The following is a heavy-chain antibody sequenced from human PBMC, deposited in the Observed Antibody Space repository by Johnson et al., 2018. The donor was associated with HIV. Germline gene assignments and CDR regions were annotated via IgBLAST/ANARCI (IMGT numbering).Heavy chain of an antibody. CDR3: AKCPSVSTCDAFDI. V-gene: IGHV3-30-3*02. D-gene: IGHD6-13*01. CDR2: ISYDGTNK. CDR1: GFTFSSFA. Sequence: QVQLVESGGGVVQPGTSLRLACAASGFTFSSFAMHWVRQAPGKGLEWVAFISYDGTNKYFTDSVRGRFTISRDNSRNTLFLQMNSLRAEDTAVYYCAKCPSVSTCDAFDIWGQGTMVTVPS. J-gene: IGHJ3*02.